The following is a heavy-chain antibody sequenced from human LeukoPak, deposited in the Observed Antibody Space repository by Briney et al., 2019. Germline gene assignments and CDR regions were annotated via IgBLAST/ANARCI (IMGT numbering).Heavy chain of an antibody. J-gene: IGHJ3*02. D-gene: IGHD3-3*01. CDR2: IGGSSSSI. CDR3: ARELEEAFDI. CDR1: GFTFSTYS. Sequence: GGSLRLSCAASGFTFSTYSMNWVPQAPGKGLEWVSSIGGSSSSIYYADSVKGRFTISRENAKNSLYLQMNSLRAEDSAVYYCARELEEAFDIWGQGTMVTVSS. V-gene: IGHV3-21*01.